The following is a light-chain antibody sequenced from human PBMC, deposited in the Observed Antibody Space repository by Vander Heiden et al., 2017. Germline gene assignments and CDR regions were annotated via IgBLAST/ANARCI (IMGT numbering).Light chain of an antibody. Sequence: QSALPQPASVSGSPGQSITISCTGTSSDVGTFNCVSWYQQHPGKAPKLMIYEVTKRPSGVSDRFSGSKSDNTASLTISGLQAEDEADYYCCSYAGSYTKVFGTGTKVTVL. CDR2: EVT. CDR3: CSYAGSYTKV. V-gene: IGLV2-23*02. J-gene: IGLJ1*01. CDR1: SSDVGTFNC.